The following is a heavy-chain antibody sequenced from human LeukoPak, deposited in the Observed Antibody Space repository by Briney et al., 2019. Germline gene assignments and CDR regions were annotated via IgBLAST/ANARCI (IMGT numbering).Heavy chain of an antibody. D-gene: IGHD5-18*01. V-gene: IGHV4-34*01. CDR3: GGYGYGPYYYYGMDV. Sequence: PSETLSLTCAVYGGSFSGYYWSWIRQPPGKGLEWIGEINHSGSTNYNPSLKSRVTISVDTSKNQFSLKLSSVTAADTAVYYCGGYGYGPYYYYGMDVWGQGTTVTVSS. CDR1: GGSFSGYY. J-gene: IGHJ6*02. CDR2: INHSGST.